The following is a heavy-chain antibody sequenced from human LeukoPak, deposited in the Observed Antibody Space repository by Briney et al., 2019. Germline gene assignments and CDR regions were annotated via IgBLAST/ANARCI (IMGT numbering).Heavy chain of an antibody. Sequence: GASVKVSCKASGYTFTSYAMHWVRQAPGQRLEWMGWINAGNGNTKYSQKFQGRVTITRDTSASTAYMELSSLRSEDTAVYYCARIRIADRPGYFDCWGQGTLVTVSS. CDR1: GYTFTSYA. CDR3: ARIRIADRPGYFDC. J-gene: IGHJ4*02. V-gene: IGHV1-3*01. D-gene: IGHD6-6*01. CDR2: INAGNGNT.